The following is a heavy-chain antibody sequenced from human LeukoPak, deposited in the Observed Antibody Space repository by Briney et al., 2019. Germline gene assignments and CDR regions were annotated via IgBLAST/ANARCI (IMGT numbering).Heavy chain of an antibody. CDR2: VGGGNDI. CDR1: GFTFNIYG. Sequence: PGGSLRLSCAASGFTFNIYGMSWLRQAPGKGLEWVSSVGGGNDIHYADSVKGRFTISRDNSKNTLYLQMNSLRAEDTAVYYCARGSSGWWLLPYYWGQGALVTVSS. CDR3: ARGSSGWWLLPYY. D-gene: IGHD3-22*01. V-gene: IGHV3-NL1*01. J-gene: IGHJ4*02.